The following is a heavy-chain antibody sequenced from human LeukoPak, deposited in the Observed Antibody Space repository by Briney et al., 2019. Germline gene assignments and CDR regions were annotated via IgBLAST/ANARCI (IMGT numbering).Heavy chain of an antibody. J-gene: IGHJ6*03. CDR1: GFTFSNYG. V-gene: IGHV3-30*02. Sequence: GGSLRLSCAASGFTFSNYGIHWVRQAPGKGLEWVAFIWYDGSNKYYADSVKGRFTISRDNSKNTLYPQMNSLRAEDTAVYYCAKDSGGNQFSYYMDVWGKGTTVTVSS. CDR3: AKDSGGNQFSYYMDV. D-gene: IGHD4-23*01. CDR2: IWYDGSNK.